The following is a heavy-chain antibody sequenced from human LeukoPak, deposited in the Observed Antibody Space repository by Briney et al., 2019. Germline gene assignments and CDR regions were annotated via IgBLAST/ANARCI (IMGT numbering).Heavy chain of an antibody. J-gene: IGHJ4*02. Sequence: ASVKVSCKASGYTLTGYYMHWVRQAPGQGLEWMGWINPNSGGTNYAQKFQGRVTMTRDTSISTAYMELSRLRSDDTAVYYCARAGYSSGWYPGDYWGQGTLVTVSS. CDR3: ARAGYSSGWYPGDY. V-gene: IGHV1-2*02. CDR1: GYTLTGYY. CDR2: INPNSGGT. D-gene: IGHD6-19*01.